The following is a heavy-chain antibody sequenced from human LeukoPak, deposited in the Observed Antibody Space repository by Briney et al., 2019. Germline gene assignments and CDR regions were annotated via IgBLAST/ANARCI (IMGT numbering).Heavy chain of an antibody. Sequence: PSETLSLTCTVSGGSISSYYWSWIRQPPGKGLVWIGYIHYSGSTNYSPSLKSRVTISVDTSKNQFSLNLTSVTAADSAVYYCARVSWFPGTSYYYMDVWGKGTTVTVFS. CDR2: IHYSGST. D-gene: IGHD6-13*01. CDR3: ARVSWFPGTSYYYMDV. V-gene: IGHV4-59*01. CDR1: GGSISSYY. J-gene: IGHJ6*03.